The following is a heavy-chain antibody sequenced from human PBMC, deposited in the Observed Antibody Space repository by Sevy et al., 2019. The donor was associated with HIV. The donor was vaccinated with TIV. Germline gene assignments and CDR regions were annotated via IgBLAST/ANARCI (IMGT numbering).Heavy chain of an antibody. CDR1: GFTVNSNY. CDR3: ARLSVYYYDSDGYYTTGNAFDT. D-gene: IGHD3-22*01. Sequence: GGSLRLSCAATGFTVNSNYMSWVRQAPGKGLEWVSIIYTGDNTYYTDTVKGRFTNSRDNSKNTLYLQMNSLRAEDTAVYYCARLSVYYYDSDGYYTTGNAFDTWGQGTMVTVSS. J-gene: IGHJ3*02. CDR2: IYTGDNT. V-gene: IGHV3-53*01.